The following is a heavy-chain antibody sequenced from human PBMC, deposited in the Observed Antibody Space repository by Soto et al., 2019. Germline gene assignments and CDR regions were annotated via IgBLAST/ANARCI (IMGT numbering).Heavy chain of an antibody. CDR2: IYYSGST. Sequence: PSETLSLTCTVSGGSISSGDYYWSWIRQPPGKGLEWIGYIYYSGSTYYNPSLKSRVTISVDTSKNQFSLKPSSVTAADTAVYYCASGTIVTLFDYWGQGTLVTVSS. V-gene: IGHV4-30-4*01. CDR1: GGSISSGDYY. J-gene: IGHJ4*02. D-gene: IGHD4-4*01. CDR3: ASGTIVTLFDY.